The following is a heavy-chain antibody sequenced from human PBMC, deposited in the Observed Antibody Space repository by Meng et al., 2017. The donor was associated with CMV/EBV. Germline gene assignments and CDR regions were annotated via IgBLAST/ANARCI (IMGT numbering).Heavy chain of an antibody. V-gene: IGHV4-59*01. Sequence: SETLSLTCTVSGGSISSYYWSWIRQPPGKRLERIGYIYYSGSTNYNPSLKSRVTISVDTSKNQFSLKLSSVTAADTAVYYCARGGSSSSETFDYWGQGTLVTVSS. J-gene: IGHJ4*02. D-gene: IGHD6-6*01. CDR3: ARGGSSSSETFDY. CDR1: GGSISSYY. CDR2: IYYSGST.